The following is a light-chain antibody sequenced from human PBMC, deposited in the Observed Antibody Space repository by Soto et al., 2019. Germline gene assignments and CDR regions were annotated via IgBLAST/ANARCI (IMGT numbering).Light chain of an antibody. Sequence: EIVLTQSPATLSLSPGERATLSCRASQSVSSYLAWYQQKPGQAPRLLIYDASNRATGIAARFSGSGSGTDVTLTISSLEPADFAVYYCQQRSNWQPTFGGGTKVEIK. CDR2: DAS. CDR1: QSVSSY. V-gene: IGKV3-11*01. CDR3: QQRSNWQPT. J-gene: IGKJ4*01.